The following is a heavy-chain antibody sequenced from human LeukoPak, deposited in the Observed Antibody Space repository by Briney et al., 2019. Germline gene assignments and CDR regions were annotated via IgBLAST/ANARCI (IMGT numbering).Heavy chain of an antibody. V-gene: IGHV3-23*01. CDR1: GFTFSNFA. CDR2: IRDSGDST. Sequence: GGSLRLSCAASGFTFSNFAMGWVRQAPGKGLEWVSGIRDSGDSTYSADSVKGRFTISRDNSKNTLYLQMNSLRAEDTAVYYCAKVRTAVGGAADYWGQGTLVTVSS. D-gene: IGHD6-19*01. J-gene: IGHJ4*02. CDR3: AKVRTAVGGAADY.